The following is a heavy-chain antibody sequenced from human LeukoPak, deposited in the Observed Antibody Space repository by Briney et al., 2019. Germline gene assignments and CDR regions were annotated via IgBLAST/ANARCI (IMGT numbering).Heavy chain of an antibody. CDR2: IYYSGSA. CDR3: ARHVGPIAARPPGWFDP. V-gene: IGHV4-39*01. D-gene: IGHD6-6*01. Sequence: SETLSLTCTVSGGSISSSSYYWGWIRQPPGKGLEWIGSIYYSGSAYYNPSLKSRVTISVDTSKNQFSLKLSSVTAADTAVYYCARHVGPIAARPPGWFDPWGQGTLVTVSS. J-gene: IGHJ5*02. CDR1: GGSISSSSYY.